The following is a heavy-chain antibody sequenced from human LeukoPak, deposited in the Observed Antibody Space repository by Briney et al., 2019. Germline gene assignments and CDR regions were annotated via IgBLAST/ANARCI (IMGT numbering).Heavy chain of an antibody. V-gene: IGHV4-4*07. CDR3: ARDALVRGVTYFDY. J-gene: IGHJ4*02. CDR1: GGSISSYY. D-gene: IGHD3-10*01. Sequence: SETLSLTCTVSGGSISSYYWSWIRQPAGKGLEWIGRIYTSGSTNYNPSLKSRVTMSVDTSKNQFSLKLSSVTAADTAVYYCARDALVRGVTYFDYWGQGTLVTVSS. CDR2: IYTSGST.